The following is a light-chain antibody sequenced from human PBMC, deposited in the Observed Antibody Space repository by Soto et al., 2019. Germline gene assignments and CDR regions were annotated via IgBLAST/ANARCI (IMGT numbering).Light chain of an antibody. Sequence: DIQMTQSPSTLSASVGDRVTITCRASQSISSWLAWYQQTPGKAPKLLIYDASSLESGVPSRFSGSGSGTEFTLTISSLQPDDFANYYCQQYNSYSRPFGQGTKVEIK. V-gene: IGKV1-5*01. J-gene: IGKJ1*01. CDR2: DAS. CDR3: QQYNSYSRP. CDR1: QSISSW.